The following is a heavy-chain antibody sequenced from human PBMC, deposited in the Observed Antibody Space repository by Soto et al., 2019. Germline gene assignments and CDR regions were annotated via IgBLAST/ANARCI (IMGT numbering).Heavy chain of an antibody. V-gene: IGHV4-59*08. Sequence: SETLSLTCTVSGGSISSYYWSWIRQPPGKGLEWIGYIYYSGSTNYNPSLKSRITISVDTSKNQFSLKLSSVTAADTAVYYCARHPRREGYFDWLPTGHNLFDPRGQGTLVTVSS. J-gene: IGHJ5*01. CDR2: IYYSGST. CDR3: ARHPRREGYFDWLPTGHNLFDP. D-gene: IGHD3-9*01. CDR1: GGSISSYY.